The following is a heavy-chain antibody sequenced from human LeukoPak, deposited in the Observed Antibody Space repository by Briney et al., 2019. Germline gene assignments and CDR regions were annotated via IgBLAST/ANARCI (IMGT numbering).Heavy chain of an antibody. CDR1: GYTFTSYG. CDR2: ISAYNGNT. J-gene: IGHJ5*02. Sequence: GASVKVSCKASGYTFTSYGISWVRQAPGQGLEWMGWISAYNGNTNYAQKLQGRVTMTTDTSTSTAYMELSSLRSEDTAVYYCARGRRWRNWNGNWFDPWGQGTLVTVSS. D-gene: IGHD1-20*01. CDR3: ARGRRWRNWNGNWFDP. V-gene: IGHV1-18*01.